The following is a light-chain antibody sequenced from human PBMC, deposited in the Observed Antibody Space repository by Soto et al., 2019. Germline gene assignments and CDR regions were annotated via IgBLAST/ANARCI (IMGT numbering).Light chain of an antibody. Sequence: EIVLTQSPGTLSLSPGERATLSCRASQSVSSSYLAWYQQKPGQAPRLLIYGASSRATGIPDRFSGSGSGKAFTLTISRLEPEDFAVYYCQQYGSSLTWTFGQGTKVEIK. CDR3: QQYGSSLTWT. J-gene: IGKJ1*01. CDR1: QSVSSSY. V-gene: IGKV3-20*01. CDR2: GAS.